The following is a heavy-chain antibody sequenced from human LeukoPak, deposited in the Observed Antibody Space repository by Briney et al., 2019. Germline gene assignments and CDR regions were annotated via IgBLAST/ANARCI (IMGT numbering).Heavy chain of an antibody. CDR2: IRYDGSNK. CDR1: GFTYSSYG. Sequence: GGSLRLSCAAPGFTYSSYGMHWVRQAPGKGLGWVAFIRYDGSNKYYADSVKDRFTISRDNSKNTLYLQMNSLRAEDTAVYYCAKDARGAYNYWGQGTLVTVSS. D-gene: IGHD3-10*01. CDR3: AKDARGAYNY. V-gene: IGHV3-30*02. J-gene: IGHJ4*02.